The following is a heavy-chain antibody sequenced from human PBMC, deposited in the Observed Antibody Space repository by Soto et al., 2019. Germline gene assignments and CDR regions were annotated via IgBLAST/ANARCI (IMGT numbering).Heavy chain of an antibody. CDR3: ARDDIPGRAVATYGMDV. D-gene: IGHD6-19*01. V-gene: IGHV3-48*01. CDR1: GFTFSSYS. Sequence: GGSLRLSCAASGFTFSSYSMNWVRQAPGKGLEWVSYISSSSSTIYYADSVKGRFTISRDNAKNSLNLKMHSLRAEETAVYYCARDDIPGRAVATYGMDVWGQGTTVTVSS. J-gene: IGHJ6*02. CDR2: ISSSSSTI.